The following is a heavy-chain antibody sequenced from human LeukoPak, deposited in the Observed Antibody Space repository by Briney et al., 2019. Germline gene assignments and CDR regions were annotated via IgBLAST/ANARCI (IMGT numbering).Heavy chain of an antibody. CDR3: ARHNHDWGWDF. J-gene: IGHJ4*02. D-gene: IGHD2-8*02. CDR1: GFIFSYYG. V-gene: IGHV3-33*01. CDR2: IWPDGTIQ. Sequence: GGSLRLFCAASGFIFSYYGMHWVRQAPGKGLEWLAVIWPDGTIQYYADPVKGRFTISRDNSKNTLYLQLTGLRADDSAVYYCARHNHDWGWDFWGQGAQVTVSS.